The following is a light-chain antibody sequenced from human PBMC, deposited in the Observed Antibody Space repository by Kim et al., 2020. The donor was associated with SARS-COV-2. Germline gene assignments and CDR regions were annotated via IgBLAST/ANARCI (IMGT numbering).Light chain of an antibody. Sequence: GQSITISCTGSSSDIGGYTFVSWCQHHPGKAPKLMLYEVTKWPSGISNRFSCSKSGNTASLTISGLQAEDEGDYYCSSYSSSGAWVFGGGTQLTVL. J-gene: IGLJ3*02. CDR2: EVT. V-gene: IGLV2-14*01. CDR1: SSDIGGYTF. CDR3: SSYSSSGAWV.